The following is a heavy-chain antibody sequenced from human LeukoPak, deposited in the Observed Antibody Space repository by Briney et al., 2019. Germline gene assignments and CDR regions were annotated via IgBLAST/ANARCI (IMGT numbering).Heavy chain of an antibody. D-gene: IGHD3-22*01. CDR1: GFTFSSYA. Sequence: PGGSLRLSCSASGFTFSSYAMHWVRQAPGKGLEYVSAIGSNGGSTYYADSVKGRFTISRDNSKNTLYLQMSSLRAEDTAVYYCVKGDYYDSSGYYYEYFQHWGQGTLVTVSS. CDR2: IGSNGGST. J-gene: IGHJ1*01. CDR3: VKGDYYDSSGYYYEYFQH. V-gene: IGHV3-64D*06.